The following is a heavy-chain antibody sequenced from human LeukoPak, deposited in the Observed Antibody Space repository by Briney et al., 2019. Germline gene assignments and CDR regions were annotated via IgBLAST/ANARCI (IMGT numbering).Heavy chain of an antibody. V-gene: IGHV3-33*08. CDR3: VRPNGDYARGGLEI. CDR1: GLSFSGYG. CDR2: IWYDGNSQ. J-gene: IGHJ3*02. Sequence: GGSLRLSCAASGLSFSGYGIHWVRQAPGKGLDWVAVIWYDGNSQYYADSVKGRFTISRDNSKNTVYLQMNSLTAEDTAIYYCVRPNGDYARGGLEIWGQGTVVTVSS. D-gene: IGHD4-17*01.